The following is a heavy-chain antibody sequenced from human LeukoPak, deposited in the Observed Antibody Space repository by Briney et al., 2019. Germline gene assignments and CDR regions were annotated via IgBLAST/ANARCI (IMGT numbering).Heavy chain of an antibody. CDR2: INPSGGST. J-gene: IGHJ4*02. CDR1: GYTFTSYY. CDR3: ARDGSPLYYYDSSGSPFDY. D-gene: IGHD3-22*01. V-gene: IGHV1-46*01. Sequence: GASVKVSCKASGYTFTSYYMHWVRQAPGQGLEWMGIINPSGGSTSYAQKFQGRVTMTRDTSTSTVYMELSSLRSEDTAVYYCARDGSPLYYYDSSGSPFDYWGQGTLVTVSS.